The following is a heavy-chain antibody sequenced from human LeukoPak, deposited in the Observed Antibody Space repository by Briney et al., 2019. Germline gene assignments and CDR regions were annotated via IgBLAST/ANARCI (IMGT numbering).Heavy chain of an antibody. Sequence: SQTLSLTCAVSGGSISSGGYSWSWIRQPPGKGLEWIGYIYHSGSTYYNPSLKSRVTMSVDTSKNQFSLKLSSVTAADTAVYYCARDNGGYYGSGRNNWFDPWGQGTLVTVSS. CDR3: ARDNGGYYGSGRNNWFDP. CDR1: GGSISSGGYS. J-gene: IGHJ5*02. CDR2: IYHSGST. V-gene: IGHV4-30-2*01. D-gene: IGHD3-10*01.